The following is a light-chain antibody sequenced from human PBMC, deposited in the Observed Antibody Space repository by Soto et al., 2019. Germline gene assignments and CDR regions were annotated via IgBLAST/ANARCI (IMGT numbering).Light chain of an antibody. Sequence: PGERATLSCRASQSVGTTYFAWYQQKPGHAPRLLIYGTSSRATGIPDRFSGSGSGTDFTLTISRLEPEDFAVYYCHQYGSTSYTFGQGTKLEIK. CDR1: QSVGTTY. CDR3: HQYGSTSYT. V-gene: IGKV3-20*01. J-gene: IGKJ2*01. CDR2: GTS.